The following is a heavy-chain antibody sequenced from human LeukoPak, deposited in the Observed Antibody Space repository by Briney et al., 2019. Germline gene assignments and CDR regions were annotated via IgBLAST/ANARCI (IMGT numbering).Heavy chain of an antibody. CDR3: ARDAIDVHSYGYYYYYMDV. CDR1: GFTFSSYW. CDR2: IKQDGSEK. Sequence: GGSLRLSCAASGFTFSSYWMSWVRQAPGKGLEWVANIKQDGSEKYYVDSVKGRFTISRDNAKNSLYLQMNSLRAEDTAVYYCARDAIDVHSYGYYYYYMDVWGKGTTVTVSS. J-gene: IGHJ6*03. V-gene: IGHV3-7*01. D-gene: IGHD5-18*01.